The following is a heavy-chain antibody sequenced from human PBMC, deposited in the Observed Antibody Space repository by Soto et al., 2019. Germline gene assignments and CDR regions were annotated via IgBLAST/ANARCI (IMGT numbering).Heavy chain of an antibody. CDR1: GVTLSSFA. D-gene: IGHD6-13*01. Sequence: QVQLVQSGAEVKKPGSSVKVSCMASGVTLSSFAISWARQAPGQGLEWIGGIIPLWGSTSYAQKFQGRVTITADESTNTAYMELNGLRSEDTAVYYCARDSSSWYFFDYWGQGTLVTVSS. V-gene: IGHV1-69*01. CDR2: IIPLWGST. J-gene: IGHJ4*02. CDR3: ARDSSSWYFFDY.